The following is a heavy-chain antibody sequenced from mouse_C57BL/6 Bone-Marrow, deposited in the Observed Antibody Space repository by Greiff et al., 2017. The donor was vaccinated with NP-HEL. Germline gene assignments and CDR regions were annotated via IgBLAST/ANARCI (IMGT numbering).Heavy chain of an antibody. D-gene: IGHD3-1*01. CDR2: IYPRSGNT. CDR3: AREGLCAMDY. J-gene: IGHJ4*01. Sequence: VQLQQSGAELARPGASVKLSCKASGYTFTSYGISWVKQRTGQGLEWIGEIYPRSGNTYYNEKFKGKATLTADKSSSTAYMELLSLTSEDSAVYFCAREGLCAMDYWGQGTSVTVSS. V-gene: IGHV1-81*01. CDR1: GYTFTSYG.